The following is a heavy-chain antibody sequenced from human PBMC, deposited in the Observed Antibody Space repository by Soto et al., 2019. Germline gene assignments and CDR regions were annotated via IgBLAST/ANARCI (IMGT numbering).Heavy chain of an antibody. Sequence: NPGGSLRLSCAASGFTFSSYSMNWVRQAPVKGLEWVSSISSSSYIYYADSVKYRFTISRDNAKNSLYLQMNSLRAEDTAVYYCARVGGGYQLLHAFDIWGQGTMVTVS. CDR1: GFTFSSYS. V-gene: IGHV3-21*01. J-gene: IGHJ3*02. CDR3: ARVGGGYQLLHAFDI. D-gene: IGHD2-2*01. CDR2: ISSSSYI.